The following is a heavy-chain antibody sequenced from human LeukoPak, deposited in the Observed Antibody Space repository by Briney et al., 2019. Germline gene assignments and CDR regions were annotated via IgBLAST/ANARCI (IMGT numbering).Heavy chain of an antibody. J-gene: IGHJ4*02. Sequence: GGSLRLSCAASGFTFSSYAMHWVRQAPGKGLEWVAVISYDGSNKYYAGSVKGRFTISRDNSKNTLYLQMNSLRAEDTAVYYCARCNTIFGVVIIPFLGYWGQGTLVTVSS. CDR1: GFTFSSYA. D-gene: IGHD3-3*01. CDR3: ARCNTIFGVVIIPFLGY. V-gene: IGHV3-30-3*01. CDR2: ISYDGSNK.